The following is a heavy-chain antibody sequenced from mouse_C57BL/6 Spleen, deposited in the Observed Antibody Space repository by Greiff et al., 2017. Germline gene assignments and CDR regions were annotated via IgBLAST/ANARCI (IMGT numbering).Heavy chain of an antibody. CDR1: GYTFTSYW. Sequence: QVQLQQSGTELVKPGASVKLSCKASGYTFTSYWMHWVKQRPGQGLEWIGNINPSNGGTNYNEQFKSKATLTVDKSSSTAYMQLSSLTSEDSAVYYCARGDSSGYGGAWFAYWGQGTLVTVSA. D-gene: IGHD3-2*02. CDR2: INPSNGGT. J-gene: IGHJ3*01. CDR3: ARGDSSGYGGAWFAY. V-gene: IGHV1-53*01.